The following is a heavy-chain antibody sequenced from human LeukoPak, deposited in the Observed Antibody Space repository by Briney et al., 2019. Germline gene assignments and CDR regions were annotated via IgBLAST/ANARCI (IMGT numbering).Heavy chain of an antibody. D-gene: IGHD3-10*01. CDR1: GGSISSYY. V-gene: IGHV4-59*01. Sequence: SETPSLTCTVSGGSISSYYWSWIRQPPGKGLEWIGYIYYSGSTNYNPSLKSRVTISVDTSKNQFSLKLSSVTAADTAVYYCARVAQVVRGVILDAFDIWGQGTMVTVSS. CDR3: ARVAQVVRGVILDAFDI. J-gene: IGHJ3*02. CDR2: IYYSGST.